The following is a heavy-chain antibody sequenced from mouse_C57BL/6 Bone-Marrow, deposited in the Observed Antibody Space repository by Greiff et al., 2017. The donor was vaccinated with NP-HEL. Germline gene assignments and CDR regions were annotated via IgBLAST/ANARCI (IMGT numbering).Heavy chain of an antibody. Sequence: QVQLQQPGAELVMPGASVKLSCKASGYTFTSYWMHWVKQRPGQGLEWIGEIDPSDSYTNYNQKFKGKSTLTVDKSSSTAYMQRSSLTSEDSAVYYCARWVDPEVCAYWGQGTLVTVSA. J-gene: IGHJ3*01. CDR1: GYTFTSYW. D-gene: IGHD1-1*02. CDR2: IDPSDSYT. V-gene: IGHV1-69*01. CDR3: ARWVDPEVCAY.